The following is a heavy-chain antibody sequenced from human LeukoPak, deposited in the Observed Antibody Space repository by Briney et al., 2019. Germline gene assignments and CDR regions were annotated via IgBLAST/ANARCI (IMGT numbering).Heavy chain of an antibody. CDR2: ISGSGDST. V-gene: IGHV3-23*01. J-gene: IGHJ4*02. Sequence: GGSLRLSCAASGFTFSSYDMSWVRQAPGKGLEWVSGISGSGDSTYYADSVKGRFTISRDNSKNTLYLQMNSLRAGDTGVYYCAKDRSCTNGVCHGDFDYWGQGTLVTVSS. CDR3: AKDRSCTNGVCHGDFDY. CDR1: GFTFSSYD. D-gene: IGHD2-8*01.